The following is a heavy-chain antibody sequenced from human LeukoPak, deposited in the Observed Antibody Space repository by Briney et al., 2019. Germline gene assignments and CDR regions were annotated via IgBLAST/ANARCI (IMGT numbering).Heavy chain of an antibody. Sequence: SETLSLTCTVYGGSISSSSYYWRWIRQPPGKGLEWNGYIYYSGSTNYNPSLKSRVTISADTSKNQFSLKLSSGTAADTAVYYCARGEGYCSSTSCYGAPTVAGHYYYYMDVWGKGTTVSISS. CDR1: GGSISSSSYY. D-gene: IGHD2-2*01. CDR3: ARGEGYCSSTSCYGAPTVAGHYYYYMDV. J-gene: IGHJ6*03. V-gene: IGHV4-61*01. CDR2: IYYSGST.